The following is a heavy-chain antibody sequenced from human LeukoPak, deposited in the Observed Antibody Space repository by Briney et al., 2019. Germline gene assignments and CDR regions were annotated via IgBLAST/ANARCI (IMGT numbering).Heavy chain of an antibody. CDR2: IYPGDSDT. CDR1: GYSFTSYW. V-gene: IGHV5-51*01. CDR3: ARQIVVVPAATTDAFDI. Sequence: GESLKISCKGSGYSFTSYWIGWVRQMPGKGLEWMGIIYPGDSDTRYSPSFQGQVTISADKSISTAYLQWSSLKASDTAMYYCARQIVVVPAATTDAFDIWGQGTMVTVSS. D-gene: IGHD2-2*01. J-gene: IGHJ3*02.